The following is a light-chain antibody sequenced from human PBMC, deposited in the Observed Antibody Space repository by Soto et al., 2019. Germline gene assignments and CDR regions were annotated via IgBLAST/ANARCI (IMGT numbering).Light chain of an antibody. CDR1: QSISDY. Sequence: EVVLTQSPATLSFSPGDRVTLSCRASQSISDYLAWYQQQPGQAPRLLIYDVSNRATGIPARFSGSGSETDFTLTISSLEHEDFAVYYFQKRSVWITFGQGTRLEIE. CDR2: DVS. CDR3: QKRSVWIT. V-gene: IGKV3-11*01. J-gene: IGKJ5*01.